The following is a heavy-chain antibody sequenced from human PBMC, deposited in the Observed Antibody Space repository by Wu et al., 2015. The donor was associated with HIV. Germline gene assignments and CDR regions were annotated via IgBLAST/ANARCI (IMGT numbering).Heavy chain of an antibody. CDR1: GKTFNA. CDR2: IVPLFDAP. J-gene: IGHJ4*02. Sequence: QVHLVQSGAEVKKPGSSVKISCKASGKTFNAINWVRQAPGQGLEWMGRIVPLFDAPNYGQRFHDRLAITADGSTTTAYMELRNLRSEDTAVYFCTRSRFAGSSDTWYSFDKWGQGTLVTVSS. CDR3: TRSRFAGSSDTWYSFDK. D-gene: IGHD6-13*01. V-gene: IGHV1-69*15.